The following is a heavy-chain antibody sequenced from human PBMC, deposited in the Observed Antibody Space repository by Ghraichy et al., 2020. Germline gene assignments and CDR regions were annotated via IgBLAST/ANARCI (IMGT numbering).Heavy chain of an antibody. J-gene: IGHJ5*02. V-gene: IGHV4-39*01. CDR3: ARHARYHSGEDWFDP. CDR1: GDSISSSNYY. CDR2: ICYSVAT. Sequence: SHTLSLTCTVSGDSISSSNYYWGWIRQPPGKGLEWVGSICYSVATYYNPSVKSRVIISVDTSKNQFSLKLNSTTAADTAVYYCARHARYHSGEDWFDPWGRGTLVTVSS. D-gene: IGHD3-10*01.